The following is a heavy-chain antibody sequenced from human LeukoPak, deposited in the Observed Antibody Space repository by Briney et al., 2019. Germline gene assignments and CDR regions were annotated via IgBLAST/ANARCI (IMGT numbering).Heavy chain of an antibody. V-gene: IGHV3-9*03. CDR3: AKAVGSGLLGGATTFFDY. CDR2: ISWNSGSI. Sequence: PGGSLRLSCAASGFTFDDYAMHWVRQAPGKGLEWVSGISWNSGSIGYADSVKGRFTISRDNAKNSLYLQMNSLRAEDMALYYCAKAVGSGLLGGATTFFDYWGQGTLVTVSS. D-gene: IGHD1-26*01. J-gene: IGHJ4*02. CDR1: GFTFDDYA.